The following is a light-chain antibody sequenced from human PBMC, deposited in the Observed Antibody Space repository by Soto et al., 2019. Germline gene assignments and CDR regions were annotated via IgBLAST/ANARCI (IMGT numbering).Light chain of an antibody. V-gene: IGLV2-14*01. CDR1: SSDVGGYIY. CDR2: EVS. Sequence: QSALTQPASVSGSPGQSITISCTGTSSDVGGYIYVSWYQQHPGKTPKLMIYEVSNRPSGVSNRFSGSKSGNTASLTISGLQAEDEADYYCSSYTGSNTRYVFGTGTKLTVL. CDR3: SSYTGSNTRYV. J-gene: IGLJ1*01.